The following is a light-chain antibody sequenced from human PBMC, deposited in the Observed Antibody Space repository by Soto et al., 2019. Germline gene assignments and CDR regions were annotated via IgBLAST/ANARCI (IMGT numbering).Light chain of an antibody. V-gene: IGLV1-40*01. CDR2: GDN. CDR1: TSNIGAPYD. J-gene: IGLJ1*01. Sequence: QSVLTQPPSVSGAPGRRVSISCTGSTSNIGAPYDVHWYQHLPGTAPKLLIYGDNNRPSGVPDRFSGSKSGTSATLGITGLQTGDEADYYCGTWDRSLSAGRVFGTGTKVTVL. CDR3: GTWDRSLSAGRV.